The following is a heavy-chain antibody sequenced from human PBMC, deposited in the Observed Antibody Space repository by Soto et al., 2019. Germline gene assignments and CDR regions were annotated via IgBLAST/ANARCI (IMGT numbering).Heavy chain of an antibody. J-gene: IGHJ6*02. CDR3: AKDLAIVVVPAAMDYYYYGMDV. CDR2: ISGSGGST. V-gene: IGHV3-23*01. CDR1: GYTFGPYW. Sequence: GGSLRLSCAASGYTFGPYWMHWVRQAPGKGLEWVSAISGSGGSTYYADSVKGRFTISRDNSKNTLYLQMNSLRAEDTAVYYCAKDLAIVVVPAAMDYYYYGMDVWGQGTTVTVSS. D-gene: IGHD2-2*01.